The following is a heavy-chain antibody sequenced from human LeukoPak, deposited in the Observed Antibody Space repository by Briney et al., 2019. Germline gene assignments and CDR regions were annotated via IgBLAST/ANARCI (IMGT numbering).Heavy chain of an antibody. D-gene: IGHD2-2*01. CDR2: IYYSGST. CDR3: ARHRYQPLPNYYFAY. Sequence: SETLSLTCTVSGGSISSYYWSWIRQPPGKGLEWIGYIYYSGSTNYNPSLKSRVTISVDTSKNQFPLKLSSVPAADTAGYYFARHRYQPLPNYYFAYWGQGTLVTVSS. J-gene: IGHJ4*02. CDR1: GGSISSYY. V-gene: IGHV4-59*08.